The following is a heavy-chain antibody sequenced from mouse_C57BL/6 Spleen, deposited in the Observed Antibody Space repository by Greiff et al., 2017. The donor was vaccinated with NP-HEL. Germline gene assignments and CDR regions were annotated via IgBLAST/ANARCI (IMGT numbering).Heavy chain of an antibody. CDR2: IDPSDSET. CDR1: GYTFTSYW. J-gene: IGHJ1*03. Sequence: QVQLQQPGAELVRPGSSVKLSCKASGYTFTSYWMHWVKQRPIQGLEWIGNIDPSDSETQYNQKFQDKATLTVDKSSSTAYMQLSSLTSEDSAVYYCARRGDYSNYWYFDVWGTGTTVTVSS. D-gene: IGHD2-5*01. CDR3: ARRGDYSNYWYFDV. V-gene: IGHV1-52*01.